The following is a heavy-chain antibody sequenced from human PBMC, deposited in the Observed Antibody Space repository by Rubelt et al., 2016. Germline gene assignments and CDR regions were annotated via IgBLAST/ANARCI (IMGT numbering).Heavy chain of an antibody. CDR1: GFTFSTYS. Sequence: EVQLVESGGGSVQPGGSLRLSCAASGFTFSTYSMNWVRQAPGKGLEWVSYISFSSSPISYADSVKGRFTISRDNAKNLLYLQMNSLRPEDTAIYYCARDPADYWGQGTLVTVSS. V-gene: IGHV3-48*04. CDR3: ARDPADY. J-gene: IGHJ4*02. CDR2: ISFSSSPI.